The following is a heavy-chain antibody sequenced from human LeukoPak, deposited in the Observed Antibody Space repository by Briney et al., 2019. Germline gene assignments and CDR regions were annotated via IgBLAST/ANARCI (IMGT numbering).Heavy chain of an antibody. CDR3: ARDFSLQLFDY. CDR1: GFTFSSYG. D-gene: IGHD5-24*01. V-gene: IGHV3-33*01. CDR2: IWSDGSYK. J-gene: IGHJ4*02. Sequence: GRSLRLPCAASGFTFSSYGFHWVRQAPGKGLEGVAVIWSDGSYKSYADSVKGRFTISRDDSKNTLYLQMNSLRAEDTAVYYCARDFSLQLFDYWGQGTLVTVFS.